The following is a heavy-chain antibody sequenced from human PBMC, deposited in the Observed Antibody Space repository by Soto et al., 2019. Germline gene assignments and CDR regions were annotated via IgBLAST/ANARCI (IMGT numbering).Heavy chain of an antibody. D-gene: IGHD5-18*01. CDR2: IKTDGSST. CDR1: GFSFSNYW. V-gene: IGHV3-74*01. J-gene: IGHJ4*02. Sequence: EVQLVESGGGLVQPGGSVRLSCAASGFSFSNYWIHWVRQAPGKGLVWVSRIKTDGSSTDYAASVKGRFTISRDNAKNTLYLQMNSLSAEDTAVYYCAKREGNTYGLFHWGQGTLVTVSS. CDR3: AKREGNTYGLFH.